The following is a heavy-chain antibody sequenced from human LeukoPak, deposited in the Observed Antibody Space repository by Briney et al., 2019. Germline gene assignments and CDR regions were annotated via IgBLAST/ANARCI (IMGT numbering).Heavy chain of an antibody. CDR3: ARDRQYYDFWSGYYSY. D-gene: IGHD3-3*01. V-gene: IGHV3-21*01. CDR2: ISSSSSYI. J-gene: IGHJ4*02. Sequence: GGSLRLSCAASGFTFSRYSMNWVRQAPGKGLEWVSSISSSSSYIYYADSVKGRFTISRDNAKNSLYLQMNSLRAEDTAVYYCARDRQYYDFWSGYYSYWGQGTLVTVSS. CDR1: GFTFSRYS.